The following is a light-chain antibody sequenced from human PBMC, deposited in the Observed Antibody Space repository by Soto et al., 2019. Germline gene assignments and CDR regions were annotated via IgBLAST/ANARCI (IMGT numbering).Light chain of an antibody. CDR2: GAS. J-gene: IGKJ4*01. Sequence: EIVMTQSPATLSVSPGETVTLSCRASQSVSTYLAWYQHKPGQPPRLLIYGASTKAPGIAARFNGGGSGTEFTLTISSLQSEDFGVYYCQQYDNWPPRLTFGGGTKVEIK. CDR1: QSVSTY. CDR3: QQYDNWPPRLT. V-gene: IGKV3D-15*01.